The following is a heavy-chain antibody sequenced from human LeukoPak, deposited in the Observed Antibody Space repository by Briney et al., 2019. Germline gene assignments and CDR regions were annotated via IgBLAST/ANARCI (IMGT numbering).Heavy chain of an antibody. D-gene: IGHD2-15*01. CDR1: GYTFTSYD. V-gene: IGHV1-8*01. J-gene: IGHJ3*02. CDR2: MNPNSGNT. CDR3: ARNPAVVGGIGI. Sequence: GASVKVSCKASGYTFTSYDINWVRQATGQGLEWMGWMNPNSGNTGYAQKFQGRVTMTRNTSISTAYMELSSLRSEDTAVYYCARNPAVVGGIGIWGQGTMVTVSS.